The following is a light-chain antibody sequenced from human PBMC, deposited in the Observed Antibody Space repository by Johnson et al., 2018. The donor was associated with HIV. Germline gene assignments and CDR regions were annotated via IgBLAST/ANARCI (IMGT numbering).Light chain of an antibody. V-gene: IGLV1-51*02. CDR3: VTWDRGLAAYF. J-gene: IGLJ1*01. CDR1: SSNIGNNY. CDR2: ENN. Sequence: QSVLTQPPSVSAAPGQKVTISCSGSSSNIGNNYVSWYQQLPGTAPKLLIYENNKRPSGIPGRFSGSKSGTSATLGITGLQPGDEADYYCVTWDRGLAAYFFGTGTKVAVL.